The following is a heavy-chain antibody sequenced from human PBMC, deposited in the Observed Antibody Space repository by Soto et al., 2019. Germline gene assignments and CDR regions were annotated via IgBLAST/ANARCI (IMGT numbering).Heavy chain of an antibody. V-gene: IGHV4-4*07. CDR3: ARVAFSYFGMDV. J-gene: IGHJ6*02. D-gene: IGHD3-3*02. CDR2: FFSSGRT. Sequence: SATLSLTCSVPGGAISSYYWSWVRQPAGKGLEWIGRFFSSGRTNYNASLKSRVTMSIDTSKNEVSLTLRSVTAADTAVYYCARVAFSYFGMDVWGPGTTVTVSS. CDR1: GGAISSYY.